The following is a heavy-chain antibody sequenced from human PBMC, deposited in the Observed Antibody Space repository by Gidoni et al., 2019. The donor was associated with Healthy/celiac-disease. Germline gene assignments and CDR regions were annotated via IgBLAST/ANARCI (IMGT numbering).Heavy chain of an antibody. V-gene: IGHV1-58*01. Sequence: LEWIGWIVVGSGNTNYAQKFQERVTITRDMSTSTAYMELSSLRSEDTAVYYCAAPLWFGEGTLDYWGQGTLVTVSS. J-gene: IGHJ4*02. CDR2: IVVGSGNT. D-gene: IGHD3-10*01. CDR3: AAPLWFGEGTLDY.